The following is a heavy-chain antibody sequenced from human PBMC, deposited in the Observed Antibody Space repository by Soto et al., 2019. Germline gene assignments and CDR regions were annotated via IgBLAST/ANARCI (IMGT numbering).Heavy chain of an antibody. J-gene: IGHJ4*02. V-gene: IGHV3-30*18. CDR3: ANQERGSYFGY. Sequence: QAQLVESGGSVVQPGRSLRLSCAASGFTFNNYGIHWVRQAPGKGLEWGAAISNDGSADYYADSVKGRFTISRDNPKNTVYLQMNNLKSEDTAVYSCANQERGSYFGYWGQGTLVTVSS. D-gene: IGHD3-16*01. CDR1: GFTFNNYG. CDR2: ISNDGSAD.